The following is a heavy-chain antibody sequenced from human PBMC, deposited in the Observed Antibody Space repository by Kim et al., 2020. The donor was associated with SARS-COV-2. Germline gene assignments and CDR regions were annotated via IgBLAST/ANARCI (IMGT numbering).Heavy chain of an antibody. CDR3: ARDISVRYFDWLFGF. Sequence: SETLSLTCTISSGSISSSSYYWGWIRQPPGKGLEWIGSIYYSGSTYYNPSLKSRVTISVDTSKNQFSLKLTSVTAADTAVYYCARDISVRYFDWLFGFWGQGALVTVSS. V-gene: IGHV4-39*07. CDR2: IYYSGST. J-gene: IGHJ4*02. D-gene: IGHD3-9*01. CDR1: SGSISSSSYY.